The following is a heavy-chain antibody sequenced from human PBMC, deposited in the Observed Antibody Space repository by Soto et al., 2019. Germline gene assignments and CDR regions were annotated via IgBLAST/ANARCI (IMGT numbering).Heavy chain of an antibody. Sequence: ASVKVSCKVSGYTLTVLSMHWVRQAPGKGLEWMGGFDPEDGETIYAQKFQGRVTMTEDTSTDTAYMELSSLRSEDTAVYYCATISYYGDYVGGEKDYWGQGTLVTVSS. CDR2: FDPEDGET. CDR3: ATISYYGDYVGGEKDY. CDR1: GYTLTVLS. J-gene: IGHJ4*02. D-gene: IGHD4-17*01. V-gene: IGHV1-24*01.